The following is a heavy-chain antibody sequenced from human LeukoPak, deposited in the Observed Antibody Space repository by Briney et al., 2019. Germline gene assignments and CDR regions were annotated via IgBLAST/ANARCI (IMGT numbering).Heavy chain of an antibody. D-gene: IGHD3-10*01. Sequence: PSETLSLTCAVYGGSFSGYYWSWIRQPPGKGLEWIGEINHSGSTNYNPSLKSRVTISVDTSKNQFSLKLSSVTAADTAVYYCARHSKMVRGVIRYWGQGTLVTVSS. J-gene: IGHJ4*02. CDR1: GGSFSGYY. V-gene: IGHV4-34*01. CDR2: INHSGST. CDR3: ARHSKMVRGVIRY.